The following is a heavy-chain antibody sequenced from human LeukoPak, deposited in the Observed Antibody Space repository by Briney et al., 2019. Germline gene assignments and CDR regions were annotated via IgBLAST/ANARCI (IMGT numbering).Heavy chain of an antibody. J-gene: IGHJ4*02. D-gene: IGHD5-18*01. CDR1: GGSISSYY. CDR3: ARVSGYSYGLPKYFDY. CDR2: IYYSGST. Sequence: SETLSLTCTVSGGSISSYYWSWIRQPPGKGLEWIGYIYYSGSTNYNPSLKSRVTISVDTSKNQFSLKLSSVTAADTAVYYCARVSGYSYGLPKYFDYWGQGTLVTVSS. V-gene: IGHV4-59*12.